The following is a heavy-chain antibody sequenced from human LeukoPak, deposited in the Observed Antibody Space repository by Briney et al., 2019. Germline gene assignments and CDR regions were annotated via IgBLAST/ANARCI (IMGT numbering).Heavy chain of an antibody. CDR1: GYTFTSYW. Sequence: GESLKISCKGSGYTFTSYWIGWVRQMPGKGLEYMGIIHPGDSDTRYSPSFQGQVTISVDRSSTTAHLQWSRLRASDTAMYYCATHPGGLQSGFDNWGQGTLVTVSS. D-gene: IGHD5-24*01. CDR2: IHPGDSDT. J-gene: IGHJ4*02. CDR3: ATHPGGLQSGFDN. V-gene: IGHV5-51*01.